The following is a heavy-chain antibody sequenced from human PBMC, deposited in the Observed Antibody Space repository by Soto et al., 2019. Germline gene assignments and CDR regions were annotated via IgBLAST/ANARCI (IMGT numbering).Heavy chain of an antibody. CDR3: AFLNYGDFDY. D-gene: IGHD4-17*01. V-gene: IGHV4-39*01. Sequence: SETLSLTCTVSGGSISSSSYYWGWIRQPPGKGLEWIGSIYYSGSTYYNPSLKSRVTISVDTSKNQFSLMLSSVTAADTAVYYCAFLNYGDFDYWGQGTLVTVSS. CDR2: IYYSGST. J-gene: IGHJ4*02. CDR1: GGSISSSSYY.